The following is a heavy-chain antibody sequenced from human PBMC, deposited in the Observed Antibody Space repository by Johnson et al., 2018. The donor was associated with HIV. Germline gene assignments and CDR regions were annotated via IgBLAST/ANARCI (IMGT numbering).Heavy chain of an antibody. Sequence: QEQLVESGGGVVQPGRSLRLSCAASGFSFSSYGMAWVRQAPGKGLEWVTVISFAGVKTYYADSVKGRFTISRDNSKNTLYLQMNSLRAEDTALYYCAKDMGSSWYRGAFDIWGQGTMVTVSS. CDR1: GFSFSSYG. CDR2: ISFAGVKT. D-gene: IGHD6-13*01. J-gene: IGHJ3*02. CDR3: AKDMGSSWYRGAFDI. V-gene: IGHV3-30*18.